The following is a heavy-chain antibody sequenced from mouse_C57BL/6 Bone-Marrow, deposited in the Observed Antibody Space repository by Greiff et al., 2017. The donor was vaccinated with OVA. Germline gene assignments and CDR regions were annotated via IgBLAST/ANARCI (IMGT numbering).Heavy chain of an antibody. D-gene: IGHD3-3*01. V-gene: IGHV1-64*01. CDR3: AGCESCSAWFAY. Sequence: QVQLQQPGAELVKPGASVKLSCKASGYTFTSYWMHWVKQRPGQGLEWIGMIHPYSGSTNYNEKFKSKATLTVDKSSSTAYMQLSSLTSEDSAVYYFAGCESCSAWFAYWGQGTLVTVSA. CDR1: GYTFTSYW. CDR2: IHPYSGST. J-gene: IGHJ3*01.